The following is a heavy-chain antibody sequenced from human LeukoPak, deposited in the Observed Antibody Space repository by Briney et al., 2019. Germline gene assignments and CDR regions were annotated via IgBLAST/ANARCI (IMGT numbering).Heavy chain of an antibody. Sequence: GASVEVSCKASGGTFSSYAISWVRQAPGQGLEWMGGIIPIFGTANYAQKFQGRVTITADESTSTAYMELSSLRSEDTAVYYCARDRKGWIQIDYWGQGTLVTVSS. D-gene: IGHD5-18*01. J-gene: IGHJ4*02. CDR3: ARDRKGWIQIDY. CDR2: IIPIFGTA. V-gene: IGHV1-69*01. CDR1: GGTFSSYA.